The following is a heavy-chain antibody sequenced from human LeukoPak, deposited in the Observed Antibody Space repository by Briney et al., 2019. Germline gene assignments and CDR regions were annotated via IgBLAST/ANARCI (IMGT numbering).Heavy chain of an antibody. CDR2: FDPEDGET. CDR3: ATVGATTGALVYYFDY. D-gene: IGHD1-26*01. Sequence: ASVKVSSKVSGYTLTELSMHWVRQAPGKGLEWMGGFDPEDGETIYAQKFQGRVTMTEDTSTDTAYMELSSLRSEDTAVYYCATVGATTGALVYYFDYWGQGTLVTVSS. J-gene: IGHJ4*02. CDR1: GYTLTELS. V-gene: IGHV1-24*01.